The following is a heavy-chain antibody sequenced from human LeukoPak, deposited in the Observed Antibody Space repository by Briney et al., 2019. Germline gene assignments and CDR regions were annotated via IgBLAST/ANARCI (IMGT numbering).Heavy chain of an antibody. CDR1: GGSTSSYY. CDR2: IYYSGST. CDR3: ARGSGYEKSLFDY. Sequence: SETLSLTCTVSGGSTSSYYWSWIRRPPGKGLEWIGYIYYSGSTNYNPSLKSRVTISVDTSKNQFSLKLSSVTAADTAVYYCARGSGYEKSLFDYWGQGTLVTVSS. D-gene: IGHD5-12*01. J-gene: IGHJ4*02. V-gene: IGHV4-59*01.